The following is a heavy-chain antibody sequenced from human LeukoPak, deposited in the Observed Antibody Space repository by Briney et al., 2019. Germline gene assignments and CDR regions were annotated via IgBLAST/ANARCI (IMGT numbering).Heavy chain of an antibody. CDR3: ARDLTGTSGSDAFDI. Sequence: ASVKVSCKASGYTFTGYYMHWVRQAPGQGLEWMGWINPNSGGTNYAQKFQGRVTMTRDTSISTAYMELSRLRSDDTAVYYRARDLTGTSGSDAFDIWGQGTMVTVSS. CDR1: GYTFTGYY. J-gene: IGHJ3*02. D-gene: IGHD1-7*01. CDR2: INPNSGGT. V-gene: IGHV1-2*02.